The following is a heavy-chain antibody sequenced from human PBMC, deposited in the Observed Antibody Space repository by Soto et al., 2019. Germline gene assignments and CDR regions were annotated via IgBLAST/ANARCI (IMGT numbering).Heavy chain of an antibody. CDR1: GGTFSSYA. CDR3: ARGGNYYDSSGYYLPLGY. V-gene: IGHV1-69*19. Sequence: QVQLVQSGAEVKKPGSSVKVSCKASGGTFSSYAISWVRQAPGQGLEWLGGLIPIFGTANSAQKSQGRVTMTADESTSAANMELSSRRSVDTAGDYCARGGNYYDSSGYYLPLGYWGQGTVVTVSS. CDR2: LIPIFGTA. J-gene: IGHJ4*02. D-gene: IGHD3-22*01.